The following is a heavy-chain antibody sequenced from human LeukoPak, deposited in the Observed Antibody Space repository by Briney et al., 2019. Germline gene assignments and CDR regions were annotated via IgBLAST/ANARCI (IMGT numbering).Heavy chain of an antibody. CDR3: ASHDYYDSSGNTVKGADYFDY. D-gene: IGHD3-22*01. Sequence: GGSLRLSCAASEFSVGSNYMTWVRQAPGKGLEWVSLIYSGGSTYYADSVKGRFTISRDNSKNTLYLQMNSLRAEDTAVYYCASHDYYDSSGNTVKGADYFDYWGQGTLVTVSS. CDR2: IYSGGST. CDR1: EFSVGSNY. J-gene: IGHJ4*02. V-gene: IGHV3-53*01.